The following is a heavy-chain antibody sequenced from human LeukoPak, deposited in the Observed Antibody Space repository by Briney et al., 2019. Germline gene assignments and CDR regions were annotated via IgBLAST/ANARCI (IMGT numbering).Heavy chain of an antibody. CDR2: IWYDGSKK. D-gene: IGHD4-17*01. CDR1: GXTFSTYV. J-gene: IGHJ4*02. V-gene: IGHV3-33*01. CDR3: AREMNYGDYFDY. Sequence: SGGSLRLSCAASGXTFSTYVMHWVRQAPGKGLEWVAVIWYDGSKKDYADSVKGRFTISRDNSKNTLYLQMNSLRAEDTAVYYCAREMNYGDYFDYWGQGTLVTVSS.